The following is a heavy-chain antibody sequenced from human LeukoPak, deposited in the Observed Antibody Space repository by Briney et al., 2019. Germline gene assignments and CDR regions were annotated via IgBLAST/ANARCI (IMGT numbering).Heavy chain of an antibody. CDR3: ARFRRGSSWYNYYYGMDV. V-gene: IGHV5-51*01. Sequence: GESLKISCKGSGYSFTSYWIGWVRQMPGKGLEWMGIIYPGDSGTRYSPSFQGQVTISADKSISTAYLQWSSLKASDTAMYYCARFRRGSSWYNYYYGMDVWGQGTTVTVSS. CDR1: GYSFTSYW. D-gene: IGHD6-13*01. CDR2: IYPGDSGT. J-gene: IGHJ6*02.